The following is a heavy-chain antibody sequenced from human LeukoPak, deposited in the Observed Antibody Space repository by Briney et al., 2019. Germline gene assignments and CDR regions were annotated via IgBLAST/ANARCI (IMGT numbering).Heavy chain of an antibody. CDR2: VYSSGSA. V-gene: IGHV4-61*09. CDR3: SRGPENPLNWYFDL. Sequence: PSETPSLTCSVSGGSISSGRFYWNWIRQPAGTGLEWLGHVYSSGSAKYNPSLKSRVTISLDTSKNQFSLKLNSVTADDTAVYYCSRGPENPLNWYFDLWGRGTLVTVSS. J-gene: IGHJ2*01. D-gene: IGHD1-14*01. CDR1: GGSISSGRFY.